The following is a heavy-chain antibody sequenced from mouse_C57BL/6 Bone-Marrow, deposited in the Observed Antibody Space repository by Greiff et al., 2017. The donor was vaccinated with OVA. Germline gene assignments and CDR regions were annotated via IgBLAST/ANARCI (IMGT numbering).Heavy chain of an antibody. V-gene: IGHV1-19*01. J-gene: IGHJ3*01. CDR2: INPYNGGT. CDR1: GYTFTDYY. D-gene: IGHD3-2*02. Sequence: EVQLQQSGPVLVKTGASVKMSCKASGYTFTDYYMNWVKQSHGKSLEWIGVINPYNGGTSYNQKFKGKATLTVDKSSSTAYMELNSLTSEDSAVYYCAPTAQATWFAYWGQGTLVTVSA. CDR3: APTAQATWFAY.